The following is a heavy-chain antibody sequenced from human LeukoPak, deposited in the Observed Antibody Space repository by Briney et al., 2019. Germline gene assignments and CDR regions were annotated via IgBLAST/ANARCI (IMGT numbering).Heavy chain of an antibody. CDR2: IYWNDDK. CDR1: GFSLSTSGVS. D-gene: IGHD5-18*01. J-gene: IGHJ4*02. V-gene: IGHV2-5*01. Sequence: SGPTLVKPTQTLTLTCTFSGFSLSTSGVSVGWIRQPPGKALEWLALIYWNDDKGYSPSLKNRLTITKDTSENQVVLTVTNMDPVDTATYYCAHKGSYGTFDYWGQETLVTVSS. CDR3: AHKGSYGTFDY.